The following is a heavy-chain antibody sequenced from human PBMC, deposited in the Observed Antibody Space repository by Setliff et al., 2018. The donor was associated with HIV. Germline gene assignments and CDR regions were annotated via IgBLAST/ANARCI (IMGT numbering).Heavy chain of an antibody. J-gene: IGHJ4*02. V-gene: IGHV4-34*01. Sequence: SETLSLTCAVYGESFSRYYFTWIRQAPGRGLEWIGEINHSAFTKYNPSLASRVTMSIDTSKNQFSLKLSSVTAADTAVYYCARGDYDSSGYRARLFDFWGQGTLVTVSS. CDR1: GESFSRYY. D-gene: IGHD3-22*01. CDR3: ARGDYDSSGYRARLFDF. CDR2: INHSAFT.